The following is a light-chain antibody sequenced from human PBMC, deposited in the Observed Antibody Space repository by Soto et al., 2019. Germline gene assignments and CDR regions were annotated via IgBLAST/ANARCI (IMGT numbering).Light chain of an antibody. Sequence: QSVLTQPASVSGSPGQSITISCTGTSSDVGGYNYVSWYQQHPGKAPKLMIYEVNNRPSGVSNRFSGSKSGNTASLTISGLQAEDEADYYCSSFTRSSTGLFGGGTKVTVL. J-gene: IGLJ3*02. CDR2: EVN. CDR1: SSDVGGYNY. CDR3: SSFTRSSTGL. V-gene: IGLV2-14*01.